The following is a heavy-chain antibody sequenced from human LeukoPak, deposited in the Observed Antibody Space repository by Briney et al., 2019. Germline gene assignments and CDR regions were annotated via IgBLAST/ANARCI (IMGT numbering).Heavy chain of an antibody. Sequence: ASVKVSCKASEYTFTGYYMHWVRQAPGQGLEWMGWINPNSGGTNYAQKFQGRVTMTRDTSISTAYMELSRLTSDDTAVYYCAAGTITMIVAWGQGTLVTVSS. J-gene: IGHJ5*02. CDR3: AAGTITMIVA. CDR2: INPNSGGT. V-gene: IGHV1-2*02. D-gene: IGHD3-22*01. CDR1: EYTFTGYY.